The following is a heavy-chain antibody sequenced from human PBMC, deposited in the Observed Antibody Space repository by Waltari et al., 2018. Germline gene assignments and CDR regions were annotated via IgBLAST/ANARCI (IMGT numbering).Heavy chain of an antibody. Sequence: QLQLQESGPGLVKPSETLSLTCTVSGGSISSSSYYWGWLRQPPGKGLEWIGSIYYSGSTYYNPSLKSRVTISVDTSKNQFSLKLSSVTAADTAVYYCARASPRGITIPYYFDYWGQGTLVTVSS. CDR2: IYYSGST. D-gene: IGHD3-10*01. V-gene: IGHV4-39*07. CDR1: GGSISSSSYY. J-gene: IGHJ4*02. CDR3: ARASPRGITIPYYFDY.